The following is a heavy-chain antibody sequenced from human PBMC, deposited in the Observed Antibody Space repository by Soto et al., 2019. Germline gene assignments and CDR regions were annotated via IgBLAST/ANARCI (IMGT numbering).Heavy chain of an antibody. CDR2: MNPNSGNT. CDR3: ARVYYDSSGDNWFAP. Sequence: QVQLAQSGAEVKKPGASVKVSCKASGYTFTSYDINWVRQATGQGLEWMGWMNPNSGNTGYAQKFQGRVSMTRNTSISTAYMELSSLRSEDTAVYYCARVYYDSSGDNWFAPWVQGTLVTVST. J-gene: IGHJ5*02. CDR1: GYTFTSYD. V-gene: IGHV1-8*01. D-gene: IGHD3-22*01.